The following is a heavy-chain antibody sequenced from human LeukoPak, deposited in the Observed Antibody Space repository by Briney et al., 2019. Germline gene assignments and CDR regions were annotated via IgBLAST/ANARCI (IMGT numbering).Heavy chain of an antibody. CDR1: GFTFSSYA. J-gene: IGHJ4*02. CDR2: ISGSGGST. D-gene: IGHD3-16*01. Sequence: GGSLRLSCAASGFTFSSYAMSWVRQAPGKGLEWVSAISGSGGSTYYADSAKGRFTISRDNSKNTLYLQMNSLRAEDTAVYYCAKGPGGSVRAHFDYWGQGTLVTVSS. V-gene: IGHV3-23*01. CDR3: AKGPGGSVRAHFDY.